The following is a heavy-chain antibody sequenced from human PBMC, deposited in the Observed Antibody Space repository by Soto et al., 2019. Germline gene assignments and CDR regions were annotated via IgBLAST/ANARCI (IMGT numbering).Heavy chain of an antibody. Sequence: SETLSLTCTVSGGSINSYYWSWIRQPPGKGLEWIGYIYYSGSTNYNPSLKSRVTISVDTSKNQFSLKLNSMTAADTAVYYCAREWTTYYYGSGSDGAFDIWGQGTMVTVSS. CDR1: GGSINSYY. D-gene: IGHD3-10*01. CDR3: AREWTTYYYGSGSDGAFDI. J-gene: IGHJ3*02. V-gene: IGHV4-59*12. CDR2: IYYSGST.